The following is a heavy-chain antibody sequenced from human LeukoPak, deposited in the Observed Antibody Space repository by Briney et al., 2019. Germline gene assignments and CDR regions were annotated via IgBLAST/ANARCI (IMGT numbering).Heavy chain of an antibody. CDR1: GFTFSSYA. J-gene: IGHJ6*02. CDR3: AKDKGWGYSTYDYYGMDV. D-gene: IGHD1-26*01. V-gene: IGHV3-23*01. CDR2: ISGSGGST. Sequence: GGSLRLSCAASGFTFSSYAMSWVRQAPGKGLEWVSAISGSGGSTYCADSVKGRFTISRDNSKNTLYLQMNSLRAEDTAVYYCAKDKGWGYSTYDYYGMDVWGQGTTVTVSS.